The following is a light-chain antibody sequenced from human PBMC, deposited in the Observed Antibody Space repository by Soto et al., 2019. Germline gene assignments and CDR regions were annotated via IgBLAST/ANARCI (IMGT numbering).Light chain of an antibody. CDR1: QSIAFY. Sequence: DIQLTQSPSSLSASVGDRVTITCRASQSIAFYVNWFQQKPGRAPRLLIYAASSLQSGVPSRFSGSGSGTDLTLTINSLQPEDSATYFCQQSSNSPMYTFGQGTK. J-gene: IGKJ2*01. CDR2: AAS. CDR3: QQSSNSPMYT. V-gene: IGKV1-39*01.